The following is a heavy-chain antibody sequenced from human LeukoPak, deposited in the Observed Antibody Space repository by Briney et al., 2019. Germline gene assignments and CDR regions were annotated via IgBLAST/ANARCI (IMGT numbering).Heavy chain of an antibody. CDR3: ARHGTISSESYFDY. V-gene: IGHV4-59*08. CDR2: IHNSGRT. J-gene: IGHJ4*02. CDR1: GGSVSSYY. D-gene: IGHD1-14*01. Sequence: PSETLSLTCSVSGGSVSSYYWSWIRQSPGKGLEWIGYIHNSGRTNYNPSLKSRVTGFVDTSKNQVSLGLSSVTAADTAVYYCARHGTISSESYFDYWGQGALVTVSS.